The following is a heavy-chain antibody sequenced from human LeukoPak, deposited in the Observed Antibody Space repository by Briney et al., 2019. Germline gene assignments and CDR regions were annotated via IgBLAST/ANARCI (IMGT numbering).Heavy chain of an antibody. Sequence: ASVKVSCKASGYTFTSYGISWVRQAPGQGLEWMGWISAYSGNTNYAQKLQGRVTMTTDTSTSTAYMELRSLRSDDTAVYYCARVRSYYDSSGRTYDYWGQGTLVTVSS. CDR1: GYTFTSYG. V-gene: IGHV1-18*01. D-gene: IGHD3-22*01. CDR3: ARVRSYYDSSGRTYDY. CDR2: ISAYSGNT. J-gene: IGHJ4*02.